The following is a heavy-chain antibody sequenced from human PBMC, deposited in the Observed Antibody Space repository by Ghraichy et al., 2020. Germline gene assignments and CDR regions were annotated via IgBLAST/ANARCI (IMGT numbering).Heavy chain of an antibody. J-gene: IGHJ4*02. CDR2: IFPGDSDT. CDR1: GYDFSTYW. CDR3: AKREWNYDNSGGYFDY. Sequence: ESLNISCKGSGYDFSTYWIGWVRQMPGKGLEWMGIIFPGDSDTRYSPSFQGQVTISADKSINTAYLQWRSLQASDTAMYYCAKREWNYDNSGGYFDYWGQGTLVTVSS. D-gene: IGHD3-22*01. V-gene: IGHV5-51*01.